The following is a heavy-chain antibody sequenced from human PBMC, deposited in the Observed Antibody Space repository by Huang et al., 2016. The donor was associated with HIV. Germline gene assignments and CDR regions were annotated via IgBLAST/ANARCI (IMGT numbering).Heavy chain of an antibody. CDR1: GGSMSRQY. D-gene: IGHD3-16*01. CDR3: TQEKSFGNWANNWFDP. J-gene: IGHJ5*02. CDR2: VCNTGST. V-gene: IGHV4-4*08. Sequence: QVQLQESGPGLVKPSETLSLTCTVSGGSMSRQYWSWIRQPPGKGLQWVGTVCNTGSTNNKPSFQSRVTVSLDPSRNQFALTLSSVTPADKAVYFWTQEKSFGNWANNWFDPWGQGTLVAVSS.